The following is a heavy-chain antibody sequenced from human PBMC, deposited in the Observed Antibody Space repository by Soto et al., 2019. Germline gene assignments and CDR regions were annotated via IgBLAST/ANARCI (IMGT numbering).Heavy chain of an antibody. CDR2: INAGNGNT. Sequence: ASVKVSCKASGYTFTSYAMHWVRQAPGQRLEWMGWINAGNGNTEYSQKFQGRVTITRDTSASTAYMELSSLRSEDTAVYYCARDMGMDVWGQGTTVTVS. CDR1: GYTFTSYA. J-gene: IGHJ6*02. V-gene: IGHV1-3*01. CDR3: ARDMGMDV.